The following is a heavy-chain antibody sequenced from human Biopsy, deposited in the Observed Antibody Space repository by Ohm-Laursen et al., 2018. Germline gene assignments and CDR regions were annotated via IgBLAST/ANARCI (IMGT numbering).Heavy chain of an antibody. CDR3: ATKLTGYFHH. J-gene: IGHJ1*01. Sequence: ASVKVSCKVSGYTLTDLSMHWVRQAPGKGLEWMGGFAPENGKTIYAQKFQDRVTVAADTSTSTATMELRSLRSDDTAMYYCATKLTGYFHHWGQGTLVIVSS. V-gene: IGHV1-24*01. CDR2: FAPENGKT. D-gene: IGHD3-9*01. CDR1: GYTLTDLS.